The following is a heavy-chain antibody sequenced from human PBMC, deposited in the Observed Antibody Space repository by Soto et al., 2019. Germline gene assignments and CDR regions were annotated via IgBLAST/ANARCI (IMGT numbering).Heavy chain of an antibody. D-gene: IGHD1-7*01. CDR2: IYHSGNT. CDR1: GGSISSGDFY. V-gene: IGHV4-30-4*01. Sequence: PSETLSLTCTVSGGSISSGDFYWSWIRQPPGKGLEWIGYIYHSGNTYYSPSLKSRVSISVDTSKNQFSLKLTSVTAADTAVYYCASRDPGTSVDYWGQGTLVTVSS. CDR3: ASRDPGTSVDY. J-gene: IGHJ4*02.